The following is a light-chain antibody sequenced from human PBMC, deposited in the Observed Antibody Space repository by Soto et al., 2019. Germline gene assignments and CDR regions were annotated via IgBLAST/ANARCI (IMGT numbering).Light chain of an antibody. CDR1: SFNIGSET. CDR3: ATWDDSLNSPL. V-gene: IGLV1-44*01. Sequence: QSVLTQPPSASGTPGQTITISCSGSSFNIGSETVHWYQQFPGTAPKLLIYSNDQRPSGVPDRFSGSKAGTSASLAISGLQFEDEADYYCATWDDSLNSPLFGGGTKVTVL. J-gene: IGLJ2*01. CDR2: SND.